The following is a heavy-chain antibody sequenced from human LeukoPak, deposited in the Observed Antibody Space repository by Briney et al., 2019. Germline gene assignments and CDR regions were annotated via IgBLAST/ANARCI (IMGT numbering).Heavy chain of an antibody. Sequence: GGSLRLSCAASGFTVSSNYMSWVRQAPGKGLEWVSSISSSSSYIYYADSVKGRFTISRDNAKNSLYLQMNSLRAEDTAVYYCARANGSGSYYNFDHWGQGTLVTVSS. D-gene: IGHD3-10*01. CDR2: ISSSSSYI. V-gene: IGHV3-21*01. J-gene: IGHJ4*02. CDR1: GFTVSSNY. CDR3: ARANGSGSYYNFDH.